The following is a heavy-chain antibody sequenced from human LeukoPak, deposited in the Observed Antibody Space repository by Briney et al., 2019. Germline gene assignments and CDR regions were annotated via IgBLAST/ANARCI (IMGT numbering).Heavy chain of an antibody. CDR1: GFTFSSYW. CDR3: AREADGSGSYYSDY. Sequence: PGGSLRLSCAASGFTFSSYWMHWVRQAPGKGLVWVSCINTDVSSTRYADSVKGRFTISRDNAKNTLYLQMNSLRAEDTAVYYCAREADGSGSYYSDYWGQGTLVTVSS. V-gene: IGHV3-74*01. D-gene: IGHD3-10*01. J-gene: IGHJ4*02. CDR2: INTDVSST.